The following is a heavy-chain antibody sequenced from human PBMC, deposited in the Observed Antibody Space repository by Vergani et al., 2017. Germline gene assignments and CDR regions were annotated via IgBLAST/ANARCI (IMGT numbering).Heavy chain of an antibody. D-gene: IGHD2-21*02. CDR2: IIPIFGTA. CDR1: GGTFSSYA. J-gene: IGHJ3*02. V-gene: IGHV1-69*12. CDR3: ASLEDVVVTASYAFDI. Sequence: QVQLVQSGAEVKKPGSSVKVSCKASGGTFSSYAISWVRQAPGQGLEWMGGIIPIFGTANYAQKFQGRVTITADESTSTAYMELSSLRAEDTAVYYCASLEDVVVTASYAFDIWGQGTTVTVSS.